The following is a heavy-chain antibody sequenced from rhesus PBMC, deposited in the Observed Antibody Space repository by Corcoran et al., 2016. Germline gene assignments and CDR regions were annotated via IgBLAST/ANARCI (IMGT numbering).Heavy chain of an antibody. CDR2: IEHRDAAT. Sequence: EVQLVQYGAEVISPGESLTISCQTSGYSSTHYWLSWVRQMPGKGLEWRGAIEHRDAATRHNPSFQGQVTISADKSISTAYLQWSSLKASDTATYYCAKDRKSGVVDSLLFDYWGQGVLVTVSS. CDR3: AKDRKSGVVDSLLFDY. V-gene: IGHV5-20*02. J-gene: IGHJ4*01. CDR1: GYSSTHYW. D-gene: IGHD3-40*01.